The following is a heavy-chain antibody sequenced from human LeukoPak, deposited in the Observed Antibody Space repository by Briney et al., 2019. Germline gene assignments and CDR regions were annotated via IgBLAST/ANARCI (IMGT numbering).Heavy chain of an antibody. Sequence: SETLSLTCTVSGGSISSSDDYWAWIRQPPGKGLEWIGSIFYTGGTYYNPSLKSRVTISVDTSKNQFFLRVSSVTAADTAVYYCARALVGARHFYDSRAYPAPTYYYYYMDVWGKGTTVTVSS. J-gene: IGHJ6*03. CDR2: IFYTGGT. CDR1: GGSISSSDDY. D-gene: IGHD3-22*01. CDR3: ARALVGARHFYDSRAYPAPTYYYYYMDV. V-gene: IGHV4-39*07.